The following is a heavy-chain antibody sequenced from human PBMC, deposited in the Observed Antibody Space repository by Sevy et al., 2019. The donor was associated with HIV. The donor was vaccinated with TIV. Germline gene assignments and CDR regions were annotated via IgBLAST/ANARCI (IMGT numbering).Heavy chain of an antibody. J-gene: IGHJ3*02. CDR1: GFTFSSYW. V-gene: IGHV3-7*03. D-gene: IGHD5-18*01. CDR3: ARAADTAMVGPGAFDI. CDR2: IKQDGSEK. Sequence: GGSLRLSCAASGFTFSSYWMSWVRQAPGKGLEWVAKIKQDGSEKYYVDSVKGRFTISRDNAKNSLYLQMNSLRAEDTALYYGARAADTAMVGPGAFDIWGQGTMVTVSS.